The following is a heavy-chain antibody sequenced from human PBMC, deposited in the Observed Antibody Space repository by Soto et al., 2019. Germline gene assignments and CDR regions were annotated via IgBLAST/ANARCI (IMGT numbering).Heavy chain of an antibody. CDR1: GFTFSDYS. J-gene: IGHJ4*02. CDR3: VRNDYGDGGLDF. V-gene: IGHV3-21*01. CDR2: IDSSGTYI. Sequence: EVQLVESGGGLVRPGGSLRLSCAASGFTFSDYSMNWVRQAPGKGLEWVSSIDSSGTYIYYADSVRGRFTISRDNAKNSLYLQMNSLRAEDAALFYCVRNDYGDGGLDFWGQGTLVTVSS. D-gene: IGHD4-17*01.